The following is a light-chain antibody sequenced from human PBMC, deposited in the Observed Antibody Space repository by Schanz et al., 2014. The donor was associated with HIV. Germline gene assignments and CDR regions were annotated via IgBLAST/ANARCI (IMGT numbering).Light chain of an antibody. CDR2: DAS. CDR1: QSVGSV. V-gene: IGKV3-11*01. J-gene: IGKJ4*01. Sequence: EIVLTQSPATLSMSPGERATLSCRASQSVGSVLAWYQQKPGQAPRLLIYDASNRATGIPARFSGSGSGTDFTLTISNLQPEDSALYYCQQRGSWPLTFGGGTKVEIE. CDR3: QQRGSWPLT.